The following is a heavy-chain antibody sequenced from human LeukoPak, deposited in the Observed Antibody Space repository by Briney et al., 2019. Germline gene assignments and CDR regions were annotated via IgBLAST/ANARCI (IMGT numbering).Heavy chain of an antibody. Sequence: PSETLSLTCTVSGGSISSSSYYWGWIRQPPGKGLEWIGSIYYSGSTYYNPSLKSRVTISVDTSKNQFSLKLRSVTAADTAVYYGARRGASKYYYDSSGYYYDWGQGTLVTVSS. CDR1: GGSISSSSYY. CDR2: IYYSGST. CDR3: ARRGASKYYYDSSGYYYD. V-gene: IGHV4-39*01. J-gene: IGHJ4*02. D-gene: IGHD3-22*01.